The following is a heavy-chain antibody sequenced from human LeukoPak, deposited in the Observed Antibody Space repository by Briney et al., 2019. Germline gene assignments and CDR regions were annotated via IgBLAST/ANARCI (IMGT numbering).Heavy chain of an antibody. J-gene: IGHJ4*02. V-gene: IGHV4-34*01. CDR3: ARDSSSSAFDY. Sequence: PSETLSLTCAVYGGSFSGYYWSWIRQPPGKGLEWIGEINHSGSTNYNPSLKSRVTISVDTSKNQFSLKLSSATAADTAVYYCARDSSSSAFDYWGQGTLVTVSS. CDR2: INHSGST. CDR1: GGSFSGYY. D-gene: IGHD6-6*01.